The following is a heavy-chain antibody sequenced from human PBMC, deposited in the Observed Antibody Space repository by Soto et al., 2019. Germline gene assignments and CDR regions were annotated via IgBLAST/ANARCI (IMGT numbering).Heavy chain of an antibody. CDR2: ISYDGSNK. V-gene: IGHV3-30*03. Sequence: QVQLVESGGGVVQPGRSLRLSCAASGFTFSSYGMHWVRQAPGKGLEWVAVISYDGSNKYYADSVKGRFTISRDNSKNTLYLQMNSLRAEDTAVYSCATDGSGGMDVWGQGTTVTVSS. CDR1: GFTFSSYG. J-gene: IGHJ6*02. D-gene: IGHD3-10*01. CDR3: ATDGSGGMDV.